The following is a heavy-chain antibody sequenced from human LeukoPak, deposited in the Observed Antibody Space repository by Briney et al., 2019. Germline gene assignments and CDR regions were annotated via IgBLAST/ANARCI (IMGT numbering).Heavy chain of an antibody. Sequence: GGSLRLSCAASGFTFSSYEMNWVRQAPGKGLEWVSYISSSGSTIYYADSVKGRFTISRDNAKNSLSLQMNSLRAEDTAVYYCAREYYGILTGYYFDYWGLGTLVTVSS. D-gene: IGHD3-9*01. CDR3: AREYYGILTGYYFDY. V-gene: IGHV3-48*03. CDR2: ISSSGSTI. J-gene: IGHJ4*02. CDR1: GFTFSSYE.